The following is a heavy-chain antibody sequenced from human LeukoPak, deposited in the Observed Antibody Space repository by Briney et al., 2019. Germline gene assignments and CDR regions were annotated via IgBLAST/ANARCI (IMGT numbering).Heavy chain of an antibody. CDR3: ARLWDGSSWSY. CDR1: GYSFTTYW. J-gene: IGHJ4*02. Sequence: GESLKISCQGSGYSFTTYWIGWVRQMPGKGLEWMGIIYPGDSDTRYRPSFQGQVTFSADKSISTAYLQWSSLKASDTAMYYCARLWDGSSWSYWGQGTLVTVSS. V-gene: IGHV5-51*01. CDR2: IYPGDSDT. D-gene: IGHD6-13*01.